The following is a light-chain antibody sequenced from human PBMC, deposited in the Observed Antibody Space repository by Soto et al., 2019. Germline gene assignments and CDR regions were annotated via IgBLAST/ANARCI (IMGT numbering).Light chain of an antibody. J-gene: IGLJ1*01. CDR2: EVS. CDR1: SSDVGGYNF. CDR3: SSYTTSSTLV. V-gene: IGLV2-14*03. Sequence: QSALTQPASVFGSPGQSITISCTGTSSDVGGYNFVSWYQQHPGKAPKLMIYEVSSRPLGVSNRFSGSKSGNTASLTISGLQPEDEADYYCSSYTTSSTLVFGTGTKLTVL.